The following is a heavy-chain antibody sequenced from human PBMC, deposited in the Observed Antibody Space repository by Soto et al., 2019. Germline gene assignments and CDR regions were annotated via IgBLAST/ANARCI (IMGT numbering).Heavy chain of an antibody. D-gene: IGHD3-3*01. Sequence: QVQLVQSGADVKKPGASVKVSCKASGYTFTHYGISWVRQAPGQGLEWMGWISAYNGNTNYAHKLQGRLTMTTDTSTSTADMELRSLRYDDTAVYSCSRDYYDVWSGYHVPPPLDYWAQGTLVTVSS. CDR1: GYTFTHYG. V-gene: IGHV1-18*01. CDR2: ISAYNGNT. J-gene: IGHJ4*02. CDR3: SRDYYDVWSGYHVPPPLDY.